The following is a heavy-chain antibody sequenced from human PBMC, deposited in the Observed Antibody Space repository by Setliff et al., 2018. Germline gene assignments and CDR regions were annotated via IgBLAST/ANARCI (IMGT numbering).Heavy chain of an antibody. V-gene: IGHV3-48*01. CDR1: GFTFSSYS. CDR2: ISSSSSTI. Sequence: PGGSLRLSCAASGFTFSSYSMNWVRQAPGKGLEWVSYISSSSSTIYYADSVKGRFTISRDNAKNALYLQMNSLRAEDTAVYYCARGSSPSGVDYWGQGTLVTVSS. CDR3: ARGSSPSGVDY. D-gene: IGHD6-6*01. J-gene: IGHJ4*02.